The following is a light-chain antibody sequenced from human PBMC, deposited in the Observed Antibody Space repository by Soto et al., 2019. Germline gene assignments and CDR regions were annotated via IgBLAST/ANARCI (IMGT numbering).Light chain of an antibody. Sequence: TKSRCTLYAYVRDRVTITCRASQSISDWLAWYQQKPGKAPNLLIYKASSLESGVPSRFSGSGSGTEFTLTINSLQSEDFAIYYCQPYNNWPLTFGGRTKV. V-gene: IGKV1-5*03. J-gene: IGKJ4*01. CDR3: QPYNNWPLT. CDR1: QSISDW. CDR2: KAS.